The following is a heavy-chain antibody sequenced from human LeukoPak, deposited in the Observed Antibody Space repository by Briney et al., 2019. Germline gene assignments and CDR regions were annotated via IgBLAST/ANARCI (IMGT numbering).Heavy chain of an antibody. CDR1: GDSITSGIYY. J-gene: IGHJ5*02. CDR2: IYHTGST. Sequence: SETLSLTCSVSGDSITSGIYYWTSVRQHPGKGLEWIGYIYHTGSTYFNPSLQSRLTISLDTSKNQFSLKLTSVSAADTAIYYCARAGFDILTGSTERFDPWGQGTLVTVSS. D-gene: IGHD3-9*01. V-gene: IGHV4-31*03. CDR3: ARAGFDILTGSTERFDP.